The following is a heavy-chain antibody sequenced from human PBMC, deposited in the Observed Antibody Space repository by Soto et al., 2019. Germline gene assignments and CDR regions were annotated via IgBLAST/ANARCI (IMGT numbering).Heavy chain of an antibody. CDR1: WYTLTNHV. J-gene: IGHJ4*02. CDR3: ARERIIETFEY. CDR2: INAGNGNT. D-gene: IGHD3-10*01. Sequence: GALMKGSCKGSWYTLTNHVMHFVRQAPGQRLEWMGWINAGNGNTKYSQKLQGRVTITRDTSASIAYMELSSLRSEDTAVYYCARERIIETFEYWGQGTLVTVSS. V-gene: IGHV1-3*01.